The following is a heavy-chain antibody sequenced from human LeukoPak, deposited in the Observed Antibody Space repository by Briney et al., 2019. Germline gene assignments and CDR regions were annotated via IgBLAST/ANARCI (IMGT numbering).Heavy chain of an antibody. J-gene: IGHJ4*02. CDR1: KFTFSTYL. CDR2: IKQDGTEK. V-gene: IGHV3-7*01. CDR3: ARDLDY. Sequence: VGSLRLSCAASKFTFSTYLMSWVRQAPGKGLEWVASIKQDGTEKYYVDSVKGRFTISRDNAKNSLYLQMNSLRAEDTGVYYCARDLDYWGQGTLVTVSS.